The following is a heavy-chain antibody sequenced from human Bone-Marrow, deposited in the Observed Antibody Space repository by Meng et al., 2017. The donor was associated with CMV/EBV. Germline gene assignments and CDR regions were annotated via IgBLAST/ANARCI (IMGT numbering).Heavy chain of an antibody. J-gene: IGHJ4*02. CDR1: GFTFSGYW. CDR3: ARDKRPDYDFWSGYSYYFDY. D-gene: IGHD3-3*01. CDR2: IKQDGSEK. V-gene: IGHV3-7*01. Sequence: GASLKISCAASGFTFSGYWMTWVRQAPGKGLEWVANIKQDGSEKYYVDSVKGRFAMSRDNAKNSLYLEMNSLRAEDTAVYYCARDKRPDYDFWSGYSYYFDYWGQGILVTVSS.